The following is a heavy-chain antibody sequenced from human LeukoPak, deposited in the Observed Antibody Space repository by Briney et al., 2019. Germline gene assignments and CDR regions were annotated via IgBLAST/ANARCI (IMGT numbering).Heavy chain of an antibody. D-gene: IGHD6-6*01. CDR3: ARDLYEYKSASFSGY. V-gene: IGHV1-69*10. Sequence: SVKVSCKASGGAFSNYGISWVRQAPGQGLEWMGGIIPILGVANYAQELQGRVTITADKSTSTAYMELSSLRSEDTAVYYCARDLYEYKSASFSGYWGQGTLVTVSS. CDR1: GGAFSNYG. J-gene: IGHJ4*02. CDR2: IIPILGVA.